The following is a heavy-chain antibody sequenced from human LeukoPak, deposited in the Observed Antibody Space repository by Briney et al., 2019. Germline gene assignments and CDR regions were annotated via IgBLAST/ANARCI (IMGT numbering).Heavy chain of an antibody. Sequence: ASVKVSCKASGYTFTSYDINWVRQDTGQGLEWMGWMNPNSGNTGYAQKFQGRVTMTRNTSISTAYMELTSLRSEDTAVYYCARGPDYDFWSGQGVYWGQGTLVTVSS. J-gene: IGHJ4*02. CDR2: MNPNSGNT. CDR3: ARGPDYDFWSGQGVY. D-gene: IGHD3-3*01. V-gene: IGHV1-8*01. CDR1: GYTFTSYD.